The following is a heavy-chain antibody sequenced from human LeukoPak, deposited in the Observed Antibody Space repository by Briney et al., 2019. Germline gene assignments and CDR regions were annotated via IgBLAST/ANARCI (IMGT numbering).Heavy chain of an antibody. Sequence: PSETLSLTCTASGGSISSYCWSWIRQPPGKGLEWIGYIYSSGSTNYNPSLKSRVTISVDTSKNQFSLKLSSVTAADTAVYYCARVRGGSTLGTFDYWGQGTLVTVSS. CDR2: IYSSGST. CDR3: ARVRGGSTLGTFDY. D-gene: IGHD7-27*01. CDR1: GGSISSYC. V-gene: IGHV4-59*01. J-gene: IGHJ4*02.